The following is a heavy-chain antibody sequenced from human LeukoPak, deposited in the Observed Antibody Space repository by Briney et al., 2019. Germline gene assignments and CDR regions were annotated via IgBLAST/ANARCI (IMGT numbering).Heavy chain of an antibody. V-gene: IGHV4-59*01. CDR3: ARALRARITGTTASVYGMDV. CDR1: GGSISSYY. Sequence: SETLSLTCTDSGGSISSYYWSWIRQPPGKGLEWIGYIYYSGSTNYNPSLKSRVTISVDTSKNQFSLKLSSVTAADTAVYYCARALRARITGTTASVYGMDVWGQGTSVTVSS. D-gene: IGHD1-20*01. J-gene: IGHJ6*01. CDR2: IYYSGST.